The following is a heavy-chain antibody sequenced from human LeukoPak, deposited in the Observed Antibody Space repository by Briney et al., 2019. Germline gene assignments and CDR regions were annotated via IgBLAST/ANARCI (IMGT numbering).Heavy chain of an antibody. CDR2: INPNSGGT. CDR3: ARDSLYCSSTSCYGLLDYYYYYGMDV. V-gene: IGHV1-2*02. Sequence: ASVKVSCKASGYTFTGYYMHWVRQAPGQGLEWMGWINPNSGGTNYAQKFQGRVTMTRDTSISTAYMELSRLRSGDTAVYYCARDSLYCSSTSCYGLLDYYYYYGMDVWGQGTTVTVSS. J-gene: IGHJ6*02. CDR1: GYTFTGYY. D-gene: IGHD2-2*01.